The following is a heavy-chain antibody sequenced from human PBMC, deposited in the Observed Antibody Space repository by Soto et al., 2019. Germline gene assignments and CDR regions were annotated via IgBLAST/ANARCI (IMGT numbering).Heavy chain of an antibody. CDR3: ATVGYSSSWSHFDY. CDR1: GFTFNDAW. CDR2: IKRKTDGETT. J-gene: IGHJ4*02. V-gene: IGHV3-15*07. D-gene: IGHD6-13*01. Sequence: EVQLVESGGGLVKPGGSLRLSCVASGFTFNDAWLDWVRQAPGKGLEWVGRIKRKTDGETTEYAAPVKGRFTISRDDSKNTLYLQMNGLRTEDTAVYYCATVGYSSSWSHFDYWGRGTLVTASS.